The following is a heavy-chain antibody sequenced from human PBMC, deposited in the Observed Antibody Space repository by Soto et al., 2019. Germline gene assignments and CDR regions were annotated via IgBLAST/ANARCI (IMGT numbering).Heavy chain of an antibody. V-gene: IGHV4-59*02. CDR1: GGSVSSYY. D-gene: IGHD2-2*01. J-gene: IGHJ6*02. CDR2: IYNGGTT. CDR3: ARDRGLRGISTTTARYYYYGMDV. Sequence: TSETLSLTCTVSGGSVSSYYWSWVRQPPGKRPEWIAYIYNGGTTNYNPSLKSRLTISVDRSKNQFSLKLTSVTAADTAVYYCARDRGLRGISTTTARYYYYGMDVWGQGTTVTVSS.